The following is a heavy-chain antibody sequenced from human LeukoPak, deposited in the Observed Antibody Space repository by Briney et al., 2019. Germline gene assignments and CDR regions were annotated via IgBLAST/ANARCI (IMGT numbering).Heavy chain of an antibody. CDR3: ARDECSSTSCTQTNYYYYYMDV. Sequence: QSGGSLRLSCGAFGFTFTNSWMAWVRQAPGKGLEWVATIKPDGGETNYVDSVKGRFTISRDNAKNSLYLQMNSLRAEDTAVYYCARDECSSTSCTQTNYYYYYMDVWGKGTTVTVSS. CDR1: GFTFTNSW. D-gene: IGHD2-2*01. CDR2: IKPDGGET. V-gene: IGHV3-7*01. J-gene: IGHJ6*03.